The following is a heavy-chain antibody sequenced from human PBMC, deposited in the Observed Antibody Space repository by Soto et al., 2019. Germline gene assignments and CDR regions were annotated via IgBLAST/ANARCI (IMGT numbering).Heavy chain of an antibody. J-gene: IGHJ4*02. CDR2: INSDGSST. D-gene: IGHD2-2*01. CDR1: GFTFSSYW. Sequence: EVQLVESGGGLVQPGGSLRLSCAASGFTFSSYWMHWVRQAPGKGRVWVSGINSDGSSTFYADSVKGRFTISRDNAKHTLYLQMNSLRAEDTAVYYCATAVPFDYWGQGTLVTVSS. CDR3: ATAVPFDY. V-gene: IGHV3-74*01.